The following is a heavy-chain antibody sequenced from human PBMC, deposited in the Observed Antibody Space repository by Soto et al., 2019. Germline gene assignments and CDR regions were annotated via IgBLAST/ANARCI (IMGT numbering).Heavy chain of an antibody. CDR2: MNPNSGDT. V-gene: IGHV1-8*01. Sequence: ASVKVSCKTSGFSFTSYDVTWVRQATGQGLERMGWMNPNSGDTALAQKYLGRVTMTRDTSITTAYMELCSLRSDDTAVYYCARVPFSASGIDYWGQGTLVTVSS. D-gene: IGHD6-19*01. J-gene: IGHJ4*02. CDR1: GFSFTSYD. CDR3: ARVPFSASGIDY.